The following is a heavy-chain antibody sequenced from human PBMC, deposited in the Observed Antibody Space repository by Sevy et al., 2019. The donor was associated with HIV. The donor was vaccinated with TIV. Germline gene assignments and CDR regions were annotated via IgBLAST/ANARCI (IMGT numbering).Heavy chain of an antibody. CDR2: ISTFNGDT. CDR3: ARAYCSGGNCYSLAY. CDR1: GYTFTSYR. D-gene: IGHD2-15*01. Sequence: ASVKVSCKASGYTFTSYRITWVRQAPGQGLEWMGRISTFNGDTDYVEKLQGRITMVTDTSTRTAYMELRSLRSDDSAVYYCARAYCSGGNCYSLAYWGQGTLVTVSS. J-gene: IGHJ4*02. V-gene: IGHV1-18*01.